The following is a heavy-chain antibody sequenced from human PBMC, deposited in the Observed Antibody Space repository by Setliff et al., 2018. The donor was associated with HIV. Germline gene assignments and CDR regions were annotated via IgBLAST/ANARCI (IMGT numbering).Heavy chain of an antibody. V-gene: IGHV4-34*01. D-gene: IGHD1-26*01. CDR3: GRGQRIVGASCAVIDY. CDR1: GGALSGYS. J-gene: IGHJ4*02. Sequence: SETLSLTCAVYGGALSGYSWSWIRQPPGKGLEWIVEIFHNGTIKYNPSLKSRVALSIDTSKSQISLTLTSLATADTAVYYCGRGQRIVGASCAVIDYWGQGKPVTVSS. CDR2: IFHNGTI.